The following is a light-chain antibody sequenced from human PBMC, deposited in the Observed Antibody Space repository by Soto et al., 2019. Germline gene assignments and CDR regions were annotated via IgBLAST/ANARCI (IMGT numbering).Light chain of an antibody. CDR1: QNIHVY. J-gene: IGKJ5*01. CDR2: SAS. Sequence: DVQMTQTPPSLSASVGDRVTITCRASQNIHVYLNWYQQKPEKAPKVLISSASNLQSGTPSRFSGSGSGTDFTLTISSLQPEDFANYYCQQSGNRVITFGQGTRLDLK. CDR3: QQSGNRVIT. V-gene: IGKV1-39*01.